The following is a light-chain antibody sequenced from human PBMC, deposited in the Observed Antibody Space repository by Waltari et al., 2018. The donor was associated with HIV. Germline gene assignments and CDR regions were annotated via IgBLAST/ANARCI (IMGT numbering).Light chain of an antibody. Sequence: YDLTQPPSVSVSPGQTARITCSGATLSNQYSYWYQQKSGQAPVLVIFRDIERPSGIPERFSGSRSGATVTLTISGVQAEDEADYYCQSADNSGTYVFATGTQVTVL. V-gene: IGLV3-25*03. CDR2: RDI. J-gene: IGLJ1*01. CDR3: QSADNSGTYV. CDR1: TLSNQY.